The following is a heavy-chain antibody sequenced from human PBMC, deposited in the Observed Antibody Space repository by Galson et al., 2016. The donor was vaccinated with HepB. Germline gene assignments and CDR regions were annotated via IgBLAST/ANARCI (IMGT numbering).Heavy chain of an antibody. V-gene: IGHV4-30-4*01. D-gene: IGHD2-15*01. CDR3: AGIPINFSGFDY. CDR2: IYYSGSP. Sequence: LSLTCTVSGASVSSSDHYWSWIRQPPGKGLEWIGYIYYSGSPYYNPSLKSRVTISVDASKIQFFLKMNSVTAADTAVYYCAGIPINFSGFDYWGQGILVTVSS. J-gene: IGHJ4*02. CDR1: GASVSSSDHY.